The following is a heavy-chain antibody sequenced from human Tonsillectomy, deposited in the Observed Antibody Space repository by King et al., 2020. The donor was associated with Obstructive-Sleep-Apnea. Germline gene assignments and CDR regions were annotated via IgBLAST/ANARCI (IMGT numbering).Heavy chain of an antibody. Sequence: VQLQQWGAGLLKPSETLSLTCAVYGGSFSDNFWSWIRQPPGKGLEWIGEINHSGSTNYNPSLKSRVTISVDTSKNQFSLKLSSVTAADTAVYYCASLGDYYYAGGYYQPDYWGQGILVTVSS. J-gene: IGHJ4*02. CDR3: ASLGDYYYAGGYYQPDY. D-gene: IGHD3-22*01. V-gene: IGHV4-34*01. CDR1: GGSFSDNF. CDR2: INHSGST.